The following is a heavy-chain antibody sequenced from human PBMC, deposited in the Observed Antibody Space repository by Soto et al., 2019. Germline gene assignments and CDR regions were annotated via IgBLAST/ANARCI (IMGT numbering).Heavy chain of an antibody. Sequence: PGGSLRLSCAASGFTFSSYGMHWVRQAPGKGLEWVAVIWYDGSNKYYADSVKGRFTISRDNSKNTLYLQMNSLRAEDTAVYYCARRLGPSYGMDVWGQGTTVPVS. V-gene: IGHV3-33*01. CDR1: GFTFSSYG. D-gene: IGHD3-10*01. CDR2: IWYDGSNK. CDR3: ARRLGPSYGMDV. J-gene: IGHJ6*01.